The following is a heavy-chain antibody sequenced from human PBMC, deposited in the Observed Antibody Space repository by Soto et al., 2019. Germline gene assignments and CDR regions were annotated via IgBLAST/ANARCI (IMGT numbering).Heavy chain of an antibody. V-gene: IGHV4-31*03. CDR2: IYYSGST. J-gene: IGHJ4*02. CDR1: GGSISSGGYY. CDR3: ARKSATGDTIYFDY. D-gene: IGHD1-26*01. Sequence: LSLTCTVSGGSISSGGYYWSWIRQHPGKGLEWIGYIYYSGSTYYNPSLKSRVTISVDTSKNQFSLKLSSVTAADTAVYYCARKSATGDTIYFDYWGQGTLVTVSS.